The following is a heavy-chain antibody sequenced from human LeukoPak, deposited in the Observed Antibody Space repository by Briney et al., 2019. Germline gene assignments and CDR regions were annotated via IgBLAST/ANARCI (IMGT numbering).Heavy chain of an antibody. D-gene: IGHD5-12*01. Sequence: GSSVKVSCKASGGTFSSYAISWVRQAPGQGLEWMGGIIPIFGTANYAQKFQGRVTITADESTSTAYMELSSLRSEDTAVYYCARGRYSGYDMEDYYYCYMDVWGKGTTVTISS. CDR1: GGTFSSYA. V-gene: IGHV1-69*01. CDR3: ARGRYSGYDMEDYYYCYMDV. J-gene: IGHJ6*03. CDR2: IIPIFGTA.